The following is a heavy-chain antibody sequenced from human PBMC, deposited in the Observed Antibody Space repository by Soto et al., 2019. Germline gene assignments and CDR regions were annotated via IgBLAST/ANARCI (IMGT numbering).Heavy chain of an antibody. CDR3: ARVGDSSGYYNAEYFQH. CDR1: GFTFSSYA. D-gene: IGHD3-22*01. Sequence: PGGSLRLSCAASGFTFSSYAMHWVRQAPGKGLEWVAVISYDGSNKYYADSVKGRFTISRDNSKNTLCLQMNSLRAEDTAVYYCARVGDSSGYYNAEYFQHWGQGTLVTVSS. J-gene: IGHJ1*01. V-gene: IGHV3-30-3*01. CDR2: ISYDGSNK.